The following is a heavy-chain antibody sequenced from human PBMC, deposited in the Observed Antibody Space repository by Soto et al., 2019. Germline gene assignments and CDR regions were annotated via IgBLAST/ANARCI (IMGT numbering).Heavy chain of an antibody. Sequence: QVQLQESGPGLVKPSQTLSLTCTVSGGSISSGGYYWSWIRQHPGKGLEWIGYIYYSGSTYYNPSLKSRVTISVDTSKNQFSLKLSSVTAADTAVYYCARVGDITMFGPGWFDPWGQGTLVTVSS. D-gene: IGHD3-3*01. J-gene: IGHJ5*02. CDR2: IYYSGST. V-gene: IGHV4-31*03. CDR1: GGSISSGGYY. CDR3: ARVGDITMFGPGWFDP.